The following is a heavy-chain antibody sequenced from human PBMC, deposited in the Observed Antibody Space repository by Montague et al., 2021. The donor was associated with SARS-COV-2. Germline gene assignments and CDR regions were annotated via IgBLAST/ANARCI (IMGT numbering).Heavy chain of an antibody. V-gene: IGHV4-39*01. CDR3: ARGASTITMIVVVFTGAGWYFDL. D-gene: IGHD3-22*01. CDR2: MVYSGRN. CDR1: GDSINSDTAF. J-gene: IGHJ2*01. Sequence: SETLSLTCTVSGDSINSDTAFWGWVRQSPGKGLEWIGSMVYSGRNFYNGALRSRLTISVDTYKNQFSLELRAVTAADTAVYYSARGASTITMIVVVFTGAGWYFDLWGRGTLVTVSS.